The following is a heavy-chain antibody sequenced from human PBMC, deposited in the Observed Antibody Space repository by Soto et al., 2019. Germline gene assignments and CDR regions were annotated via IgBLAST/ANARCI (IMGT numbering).Heavy chain of an antibody. D-gene: IGHD3-3*01. CDR3: AKVAKSGVAIEYFQS. V-gene: IGHV3-23*01. J-gene: IGHJ1*01. CDR1: VCTFGNYG. CDR2: ISSSSRRT. Sequence: GGSLRLSCEASVCTFGNYGMGCVRQAPGKWLYWVSGISSSSRRTYYADSVRGRFTISRDNSKNTLYMQMDTLRADDTAVYYCAKVAKSGVAIEYFQSWGQASLVTGS.